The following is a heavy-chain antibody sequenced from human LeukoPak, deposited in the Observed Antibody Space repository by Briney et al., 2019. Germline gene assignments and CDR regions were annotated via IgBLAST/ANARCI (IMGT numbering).Heavy chain of an antibody. J-gene: IGHJ3*02. CDR1: GFIFSTYE. CDR3: ARDLGDYVGYDAFDI. D-gene: IGHD4-17*01. Sequence: GGSLRLSCAASGFIFSTYEMNWVRQAAGRGLEWHSYITGSGGKTYYADSVKGRFTISRDNANKLLFLHMNSLRAEDTAVYYCARDLGDYVGYDAFDIWGQGTMVTVSS. CDR2: ITGSGGKT. V-gene: IGHV3-48*03.